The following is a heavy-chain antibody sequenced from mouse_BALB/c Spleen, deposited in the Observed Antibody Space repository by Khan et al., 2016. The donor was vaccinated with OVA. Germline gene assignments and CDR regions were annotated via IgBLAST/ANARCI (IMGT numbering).Heavy chain of an antibody. CDR1: GFSLSSNG. CDR2: IWGDGNT. D-gene: IGHD2-5*01. Sequence: QVQLKESGPGLAAPSQSLSITCTVSGFSLSSNGVSWVRQPPGKGLEWLGVIWGDGNTNYHSTLKSRLSISKDNSKSKVFLKLNSLQTDDTATYYCAKETWSNYVAMDYWGQGTSVTVSS. V-gene: IGHV2-3*01. J-gene: IGHJ4*01. CDR3: AKETWSNYVAMDY.